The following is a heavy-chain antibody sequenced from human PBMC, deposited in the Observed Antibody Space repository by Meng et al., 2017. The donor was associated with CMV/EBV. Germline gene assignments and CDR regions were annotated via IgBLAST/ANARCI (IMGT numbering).Heavy chain of an antibody. CDR3: VRVGETIFGVVTHLDH. CDR2: INPNSGDA. D-gene: IGHD3-3*01. J-gene: IGHJ4*02. CDR1: GYTLTGYS. V-gene: IGHV1-2*02. Sequence: ASVKVSCKASGYTLTGYSMHWVRQAPGQGLEWMGWINPNSGDAHYAQKFQGRVTMTRDTSISTAYMEVSSLRSDDTAVYYCVRVGETIFGVVTHLDHWGQGTLVTVSS.